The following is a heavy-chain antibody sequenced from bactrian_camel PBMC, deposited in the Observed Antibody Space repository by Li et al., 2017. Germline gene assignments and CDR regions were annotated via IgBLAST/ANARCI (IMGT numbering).Heavy chain of an antibody. J-gene: IGHJ4*01. Sequence: DVQLVESGGGSVQAGGSLRLSCVISGYTKCDYDMSWFRQAPGKEPEFVSSIHRDGRISYADSVKGRFAISRDNDNARNAYYLQMNSLKPGDTAMYYCVRRREPDCLTGPPNYWGLGTQVTVS. CDR3: VRRREPDCLTGPPNY. V-gene: IGHV3S42*01. CDR1: GYTKCDYD. D-gene: IGHD3*01. CDR2: IHRDGRI.